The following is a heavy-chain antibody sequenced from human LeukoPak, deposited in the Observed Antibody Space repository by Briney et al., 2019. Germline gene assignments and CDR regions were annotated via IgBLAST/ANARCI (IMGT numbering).Heavy chain of an antibody. J-gene: IGHJ3*02. CDR2: IYYSGST. D-gene: IGHD2-2*01. CDR3: ARPTTYCSSTSCNDAFDI. CDR1: GESFSGYY. V-gene: IGHV4-59*08. Sequence: TSETLSLTCAVYGESFSGYYWSWIRQPPGKGLEWIGYIYYSGSTNYNPSLKSRVTISVDTSKNQFSLKLSSVTAADTAVYYCARPTTYCSSTSCNDAFDIWGQGTMVTVSS.